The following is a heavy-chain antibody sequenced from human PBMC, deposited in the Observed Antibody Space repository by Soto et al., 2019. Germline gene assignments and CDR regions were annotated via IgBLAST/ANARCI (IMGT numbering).Heavy chain of an antibody. CDR2: ISYDGSNK. D-gene: IGHD3-16*01. CDR1: GFTFSSYG. Sequence: QVQLVESGGGVVQPGRSLRLSCAASGFTFSSYGMHWVRQAPGKGLEWVAVISYDGSNKYYADSVKGRFTISRDNSKNTLYLQMNSLRAEDTAVYYCARSSLTFGEGAWYFDLWGRGTLVTVSS. J-gene: IGHJ2*01. CDR3: ARSSLTFGEGAWYFDL. V-gene: IGHV3-30-3*01.